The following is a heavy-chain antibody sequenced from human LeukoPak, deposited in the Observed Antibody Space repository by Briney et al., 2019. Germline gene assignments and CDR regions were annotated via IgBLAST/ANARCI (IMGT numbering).Heavy chain of an antibody. D-gene: IGHD2-15*01. Sequence: SVKVSCKTSGETFTSFPINWVRQAPGQGLECMGRHVPIVDKADYAQNFRGRLTITADKSTATVYMELTNLRPDDTAVFFCAREGPEDVVVLPSPLDFWGQGTLVTVSS. CDR3: AREGPEDVVVLPSPLDF. CDR2: HVPIVDKA. V-gene: IGHV1-69*04. CDR1: GETFTSFP. J-gene: IGHJ4*02.